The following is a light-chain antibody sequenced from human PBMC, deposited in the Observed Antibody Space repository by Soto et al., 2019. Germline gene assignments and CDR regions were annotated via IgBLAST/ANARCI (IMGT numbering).Light chain of an antibody. Sequence: DIQMTQSPSSLSASVGDRVTITCRASQSISSYLNWYQQKPGKAPQLLKYAASSLQSGVPSRFSGSGSGTDFSLTISSLQPEDFATCCCHQSYSTPPYTFGQGTKLEIK. J-gene: IGKJ2*01. CDR2: AAS. CDR3: HQSYSTPPYT. CDR1: QSISSY. V-gene: IGKV1-39*01.